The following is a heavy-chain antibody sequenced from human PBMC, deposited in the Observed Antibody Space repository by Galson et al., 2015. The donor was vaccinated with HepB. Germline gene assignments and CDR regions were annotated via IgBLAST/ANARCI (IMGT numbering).Heavy chain of an antibody. CDR3: ATTKFGSGAYWTFDI. Sequence: SLRLSCAASDSTFSSYTMNWVRQTPGKGLQWVSYISPNGATIHYADSVKGRFTIARDNAKNTMWLQMDSLRAEDTAVYYCATTKFGSGAYWTFDIWGQGTLVTVSS. V-gene: IGHV3-48*04. J-gene: IGHJ3*02. CDR2: ISPNGATI. CDR1: DSTFSSYT. D-gene: IGHD4/OR15-4a*01.